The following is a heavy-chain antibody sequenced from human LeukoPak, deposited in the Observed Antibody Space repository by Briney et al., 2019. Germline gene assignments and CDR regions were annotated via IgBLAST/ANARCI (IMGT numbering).Heavy chain of an antibody. D-gene: IGHD3-22*01. CDR3: ARTHSSSGYTYYYYYGMDV. CDR2: IYPGDSDT. CDR1: GYSFTSYW. V-gene: IGHV5-51*01. J-gene: IGHJ6*02. Sequence: GESLKISCKGSGYSFTSYWIGWVRQMPGKGLEWMGIIYPGDSDTRYSPSFQGQVTISADKSISTASLQWSSLKASDTAMYYCARTHSSSGYTYYYYYGMDVWGQGTTVTVSS.